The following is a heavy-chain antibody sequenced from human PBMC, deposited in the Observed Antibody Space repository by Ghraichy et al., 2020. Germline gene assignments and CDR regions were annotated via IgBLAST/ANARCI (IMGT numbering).Heavy chain of an antibody. D-gene: IGHD5-18*01. J-gene: IGHJ4*02. CDR2: INPNGGST. CDR1: GYTFSSNY. V-gene: IGHV1-46*01. CDR3: ARGRGYNYGYVDY. Sequence: ASVKVSCKASGYTFSSNYLHWVRQAPGQGLEWMGIINPNGGSTSHAQRFQGRATMTRDTSTSTAYLELSSLRSEDTAIYYCARGRGYNYGYVDYWGQGTLVTVSS.